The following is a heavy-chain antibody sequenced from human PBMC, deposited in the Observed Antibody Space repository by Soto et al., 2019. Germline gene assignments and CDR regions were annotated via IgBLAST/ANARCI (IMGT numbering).Heavy chain of an antibody. CDR2: ISANSATI. D-gene: IGHD2-21*02. J-gene: IGHJ4*02. CDR3: VKDMKWGGMTPIHDFDS. Sequence: EVQLVESGGGLVQPGRSLRLSCVAYGFIADAYAMHWVRQAPGNGLEWVSGISANSATITYADSVKGRFTISRDNAKNWRFLQRNSVRAEGTACYYCVKDMKWGGMTPIHDFDSWGQGTLVTVSS. V-gene: IGHV3-9*02. CDR1: GFIADAYA.